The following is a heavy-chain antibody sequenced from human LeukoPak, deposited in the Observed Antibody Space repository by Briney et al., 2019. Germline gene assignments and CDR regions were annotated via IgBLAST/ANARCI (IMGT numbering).Heavy chain of an antibody. CDR1: GFTFDDYA. CDR2: ITWHSGSM. J-gene: IGHJ6*02. Sequence: GGSLRLSCAASGFTFDDYAMHWVRQTPGKGLEWVSGITWHSGSMDYADSVKGRFTISRDNAKNSLYLQMNSLRDEDTAVYHCARDVAAAEPRYYYYYGMDVWGQGTTVTVSS. D-gene: IGHD6-13*01. CDR3: ARDVAAAEPRYYYYYGMDV. V-gene: IGHV3-9*01.